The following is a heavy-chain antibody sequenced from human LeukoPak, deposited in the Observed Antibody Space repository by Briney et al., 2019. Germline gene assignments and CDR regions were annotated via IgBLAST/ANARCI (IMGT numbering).Heavy chain of an antibody. J-gene: IGHJ6*02. CDR2: IYHSGST. CDR3: ARGTTVTTFPYYYGMDV. CDR1: GGSINNDGYS. D-gene: IGHD4-17*01. Sequence: SQTLSLTCAVSGGSINNDGYSWSWIRQPPGKGLEWIGYIYHSGSTYYNPSLKSRVTISVDRSKNQFSLKLSSVTAADTAVYYCARGTTVTTFPYYYGMDVWGQGTTVIVSS. V-gene: IGHV4-30-2*01.